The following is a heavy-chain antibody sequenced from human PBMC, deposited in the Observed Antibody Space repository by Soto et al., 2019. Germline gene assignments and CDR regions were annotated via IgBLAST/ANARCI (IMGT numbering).Heavy chain of an antibody. CDR2: IDPGSGRA. J-gene: IGHJ4*02. V-gene: IGHV1-3*01. Sequence: QVQLVQSGAEVKKPGASVRVSCKPSGYTLRNYAIHWVRQAAGQSLEWLAWIDPGSGRATYSQKVQGRIIVTRDNSPDHFLLDLTSLTSEDTAVYFCTRDLNGGNPFDYWGQGALVIVSS. CDR1: GYTLRNYA. CDR3: TRDLNGGNPFDY. D-gene: IGHD2-8*01.